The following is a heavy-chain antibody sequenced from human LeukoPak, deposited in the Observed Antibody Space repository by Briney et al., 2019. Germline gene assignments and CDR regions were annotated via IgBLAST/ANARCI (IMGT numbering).Heavy chain of an antibody. CDR1: GFTFSSYE. D-gene: IGHD1-26*01. Sequence: GGSLRLSCAASGFTFSSYEMNWVRQAPGKGLEWVSYISSSGSTIYYADSVKGRFTISRDNAKNSLYLQMNSLRAEDTAVYYCARWAWELLSANIARYFDYWGQGTLVTVSS. J-gene: IGHJ4*02. CDR2: ISSSGSTI. CDR3: ARWAWELLSANIARYFDY. V-gene: IGHV3-48*03.